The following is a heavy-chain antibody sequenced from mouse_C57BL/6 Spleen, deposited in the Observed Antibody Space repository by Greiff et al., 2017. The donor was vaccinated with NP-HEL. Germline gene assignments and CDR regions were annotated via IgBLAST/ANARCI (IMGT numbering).Heavy chain of an antibody. D-gene: IGHD2-2*01. V-gene: IGHV10-1*01. Sequence: EVKLVESGGGLVQPKGSLKLSCAASGFSFNTYAMNWVRQAPGKGLEWVARIRSKSNNYATYYADSVKDRFTISRDDSESMLYLQMNNLKTEDTAMYYCVGYPAWFAYWGQGTLVTVSA. CDR1: GFSFNTYA. CDR3: VGYPAWFAY. J-gene: IGHJ3*01. CDR2: IRSKSNNYAT.